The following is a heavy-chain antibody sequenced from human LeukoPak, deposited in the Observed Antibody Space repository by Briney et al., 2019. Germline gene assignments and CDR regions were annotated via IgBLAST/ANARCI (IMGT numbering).Heavy chain of an antibody. V-gene: IGHV1-2*02. J-gene: IGHJ4*02. CDR1: GYTFTGYY. D-gene: IGHD5-18*01. CDR2: INPNSGGT. Sequence: ASVKVSCKASGYTFTGYYMHWGRQAPGQGLEWMGWINPNSGGTNYAQKFQGRVTMTRDTSISTAYMELSRLRSDDTAVYYCARVVHSYGSNPPGYWGQGTLVTVSS. CDR3: ARVVHSYGSNPPGY.